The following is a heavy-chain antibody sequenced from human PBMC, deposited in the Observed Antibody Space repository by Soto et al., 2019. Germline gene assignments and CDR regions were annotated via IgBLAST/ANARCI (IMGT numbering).Heavy chain of an antibody. CDR1: GGSISSYY. Sequence: SETLSLTCTVSGGSISSYYWSWIRQPPGKGLEWIGYIYYSGSTNYNPSLKSRVTISVDTSKNQFSLKLSSVTAADTAVYYCARLNSQLLLIMTAWFDPWGQGTLVTVSS. CDR2: IYYSGST. D-gene: IGHD2-15*01. V-gene: IGHV4-59*08. CDR3: ARLNSQLLLIMTAWFDP. J-gene: IGHJ5*02.